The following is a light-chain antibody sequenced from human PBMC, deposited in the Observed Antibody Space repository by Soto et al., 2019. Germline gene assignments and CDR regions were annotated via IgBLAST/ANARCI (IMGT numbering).Light chain of an antibody. CDR3: SSFTSSYTFV. V-gene: IGLV2-14*01. CDR1: SSDVGGYKY. Sequence: QSVLTQPASVSGPPGQSISISCTGTSSDVGGYKYVSWYQQHPGKAPKLLISEVSNRPSGVSDRFSGSKSGNTASLTISGLQAEDEADYYCSSFTSSYTFVFGSGNKVTV. J-gene: IGLJ1*01. CDR2: EVS.